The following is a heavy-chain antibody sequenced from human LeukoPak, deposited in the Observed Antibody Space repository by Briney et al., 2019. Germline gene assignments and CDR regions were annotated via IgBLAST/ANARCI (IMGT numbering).Heavy chain of an antibody. CDR1: GFTFSWYW. V-gene: IGHV3-7*04. CDR2: IKPDGSET. Sequence: SGGSLRLSCAASGFTFSWYWMNWVRQAPGKGLEWVGNIKPDGSETYFGDSVKGRFTISRDNAQNSLYLQMNSLRVEDTAIYYCARDVAATGALDIWGQGTLLTVSS. CDR3: ARDVAATGALDI. J-gene: IGHJ3*02. D-gene: IGHD2-15*01.